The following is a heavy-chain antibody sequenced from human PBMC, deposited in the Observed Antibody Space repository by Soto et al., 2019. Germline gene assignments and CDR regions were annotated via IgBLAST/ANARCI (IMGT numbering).Heavy chain of an antibody. V-gene: IGHV4-34*01. CDR2: INHSGST. CDR1: GGSFSGYY. Sequence: SETLSLTCAVYGGSFSGYYWSWIRQPPGKGLEWIGEINHSGSTNYNPSLKSRVTISVDTSKNQFSLKLSSVTAADTAVYYCARERQVGPSSGRFDPWGQGTLVTVSS. CDR3: ARERQVGPSSGRFDP. J-gene: IGHJ5*02.